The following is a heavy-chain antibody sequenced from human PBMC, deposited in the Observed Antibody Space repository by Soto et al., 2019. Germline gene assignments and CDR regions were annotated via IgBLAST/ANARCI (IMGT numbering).Heavy chain of an antibody. D-gene: IGHD3-10*01. Sequence: QVHLVQSGAEVKKAGSSVKVSCKASGGTDSSYAITWVRQAPGKGLEWMGVFIPIFVSAHYAQKFQGRVTITADESTSTAYMELSGLRSEDTAIYYCARDLSSDSTGFRGYDLWGQGTLVTVSS. V-gene: IGHV1-69*01. J-gene: IGHJ4*02. CDR3: ARDLSSDSTGFRGYDL. CDR2: FIPIFVSA. CDR1: GGTDSSYA.